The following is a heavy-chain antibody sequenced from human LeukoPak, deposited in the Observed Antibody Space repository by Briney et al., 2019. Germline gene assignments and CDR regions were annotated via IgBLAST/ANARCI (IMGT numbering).Heavy chain of an antibody. V-gene: IGHV4-39*07. D-gene: IGHD3-22*01. CDR3: AREGGEYYYDSSGYYEGAFDI. CDR1: GGSISSSSYY. CDR2: IYYSGST. Sequence: KPSQTLSLTCTVSGGSISSSSYYWGWIRQPPGKGLEWIGSIYYSGSTYYNPSLKSRVTISVDTSKNQFSLKLSSVTAADTAVYYCAREGGEYYYDSSGYYEGAFDIWGQGTMVTVSS. J-gene: IGHJ3*02.